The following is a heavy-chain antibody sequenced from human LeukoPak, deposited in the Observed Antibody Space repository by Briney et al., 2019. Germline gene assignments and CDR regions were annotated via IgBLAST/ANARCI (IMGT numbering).Heavy chain of an antibody. CDR3: TRGGTSGYSDYYYYYMDV. Sequence: ASVKVSCRASETFSSHAITWVRQAPGQGLEWMGGIIPIFGTANYAQKFQGGVTITTDESTSTAYMELSSLRSEDTAVYYCTRGGTSGYSDYYYYYMDVWGKGTTVTVSS. J-gene: IGHJ6*03. CDR2: IIPIFGTA. CDR1: ETFSSHA. D-gene: IGHD3-22*01. V-gene: IGHV1-69*05.